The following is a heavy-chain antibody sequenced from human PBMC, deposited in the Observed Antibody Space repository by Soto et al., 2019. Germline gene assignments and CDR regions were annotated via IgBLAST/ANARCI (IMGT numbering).Heavy chain of an antibody. CDR2: ISGSGGST. Sequence: PGGSLRLSCAASGFTFSNYAMNWVRQAPGKGLEWVSAISGSGGSTYYADSVKGRFTISRDNSKNTLYLQMNSLRAEDTAVYYCAKSPPDRFPDYGDYEYWGQGTLVTVSS. D-gene: IGHD4-17*01. CDR1: GFTFSNYA. CDR3: AKSPPDRFPDYGDYEY. J-gene: IGHJ4*02. V-gene: IGHV3-23*01.